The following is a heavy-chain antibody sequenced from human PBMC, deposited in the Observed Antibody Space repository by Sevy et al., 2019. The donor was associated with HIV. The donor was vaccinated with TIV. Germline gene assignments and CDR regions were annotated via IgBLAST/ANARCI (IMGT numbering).Heavy chain of an antibody. Sequence: GGSLRFSCAASGFSFSIYCMSWVRQAPGKGLEWVATMKQDGSEEDYVDSVKGRFTISRDNAKNSLFLQMNSLSAEDTAVYYCVREGLGGYSYSLDYWGHGTLVTVSS. D-gene: IGHD5-18*01. CDR2: MKQDGSEE. V-gene: IGHV3-7*01. CDR3: VREGLGGYSYSLDY. CDR1: GFSFSIYC. J-gene: IGHJ4*01.